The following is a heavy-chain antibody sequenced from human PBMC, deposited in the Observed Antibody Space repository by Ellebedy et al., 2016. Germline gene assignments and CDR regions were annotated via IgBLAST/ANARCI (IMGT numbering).Heavy chain of an antibody. Sequence: GGSLRLSCAASGFAFSSYGMHWVRQAPGKGLEWVAVISYDGSNNYYADSVKGRFTISRDNSKNTLYLQMKSLRTEDTALYYCARDQDGIAVAGIPDYWGQGTLVTVSS. CDR3: ARDQDGIAVAGIPDY. J-gene: IGHJ4*02. CDR2: ISYDGSNN. D-gene: IGHD6-19*01. CDR1: GFAFSSYG. V-gene: IGHV3-30*03.